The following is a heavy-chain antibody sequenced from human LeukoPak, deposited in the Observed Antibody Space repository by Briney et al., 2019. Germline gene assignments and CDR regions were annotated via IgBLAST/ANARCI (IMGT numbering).Heavy chain of an antibody. Sequence: GGSLRLSCSDSGFTFRSYWMSWVRQAPGKGLEWVANINQDGSVTYYGDSVKGRFTIPRDNAKNLMYLQMNSLRAEDTGVYYCARDYGSGRGAFDIWGQGTKVIVSS. J-gene: IGHJ3*02. CDR3: ARDYGSGRGAFDI. CDR2: INQDGSVT. D-gene: IGHD3-10*01. V-gene: IGHV3-7*01. CDR1: GFTFRSYW.